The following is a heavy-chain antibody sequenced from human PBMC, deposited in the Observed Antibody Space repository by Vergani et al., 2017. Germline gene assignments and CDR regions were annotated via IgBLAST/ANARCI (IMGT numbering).Heavy chain of an antibody. CDR3: ARGVDIVVVPAAIPGWFDP. J-gene: IGHJ5*02. V-gene: IGHV3-48*01. CDR2: ISSSSSTI. D-gene: IGHD2-2*02. CDR1: GFTFSSYS. Sequence: EVQLVESGGGLVQPGGSLRLSCAASGFTFSSYSMNWVRQAPGKGLEWVSYISSSSSTIYYADSVKGRFPISRDNAKNSLYLQMNSLRAEDTAVYYCARGVDIVVVPAAIPGWFDPWGQGTLVTVSS.